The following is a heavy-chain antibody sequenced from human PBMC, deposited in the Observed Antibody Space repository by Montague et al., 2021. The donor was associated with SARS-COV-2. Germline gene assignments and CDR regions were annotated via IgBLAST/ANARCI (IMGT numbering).Heavy chain of an antibody. V-gene: IGHV4-59*01. Sequence: SETLSLTCSVSGGSIGSYYWSWLRQPPGKGLEWIGRIHYSGSNIYSPSFKSRVTISIDTPKNQFSLKLSSVTAADTAVYYCARSLDPSGTYYLPYWGQGTLVTVSS. J-gene: IGHJ4*02. CDR1: GGSIGSYY. CDR2: IHYSGSN. D-gene: IGHD3-10*01. CDR3: ARSLDPSGTYYLPY.